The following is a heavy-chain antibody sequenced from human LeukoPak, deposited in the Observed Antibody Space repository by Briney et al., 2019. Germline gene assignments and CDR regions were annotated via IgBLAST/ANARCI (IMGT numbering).Heavy chain of an antibody. CDR2: INPNSGGT. Sequence: GASVKVSFKASGYTFTGYYMHWVRQAPGQGREWMGWINPNSGGTNYAQKFQGRVTMTRDTSISTAYMELSRLRSDDTAVYYCARGRKWEPYGMDVWGQGTTVTVSS. CDR1: GYTFTGYY. D-gene: IGHD1-26*01. CDR3: ARGRKWEPYGMDV. V-gene: IGHV1-2*02. J-gene: IGHJ6*02.